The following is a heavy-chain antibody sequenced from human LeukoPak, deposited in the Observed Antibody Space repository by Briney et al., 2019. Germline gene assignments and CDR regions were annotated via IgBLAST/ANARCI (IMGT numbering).Heavy chain of an antibody. CDR3: AKDPKEVTMRVVVSTPLTWYFDL. CDR2: ISGCGGSS. Sequence: PGGSLRLSCAASGFIFSSYTMNWVRQAPGKGLEWVSTISGCGGSSYYADSVKGLFTISRDNCTDTLFLQMNSLRAEDAAVNYCAKDPKEVTMRVVVSTPLTWYFDLWRRGTLVTVSS. D-gene: IGHD3-22*01. CDR1: GFIFSSYT. J-gene: IGHJ2*01. V-gene: IGHV3-23*01.